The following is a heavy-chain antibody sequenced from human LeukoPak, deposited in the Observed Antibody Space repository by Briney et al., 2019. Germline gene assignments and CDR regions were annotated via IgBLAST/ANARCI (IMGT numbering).Heavy chain of an antibody. Sequence: SETLSLTCTVSGASISSYYWSWIRQPAGKGLEWIGRIYTSGSTNYNPSLKSRVTMSVDTSKNQFSLKLSSVTAADTAVYYCARQPQRYYYYGMDVWGQGTTVTVSS. CDR1: GASISSYY. J-gene: IGHJ6*02. V-gene: IGHV4-4*07. CDR2: IYTSGST. CDR3: ARQPQRYYYYGMDV.